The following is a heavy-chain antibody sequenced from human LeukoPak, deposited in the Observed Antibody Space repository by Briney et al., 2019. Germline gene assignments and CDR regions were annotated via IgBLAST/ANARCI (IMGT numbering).Heavy chain of an antibody. CDR1: GGTFSSYA. Sequence: ASVKVSCKASGGTFSSYAISWVRQAPGQGLEWMGGIIPIFGTANYAQKFQGRVTITADESTSTAYMELSSLRSEDTAVYYCARAAKGRYYYDSSGYLYYFDYWGQGTLVTVSS. CDR3: ARAAKGRYYYDSSGYLYYFDY. CDR2: IIPIFGTA. J-gene: IGHJ4*02. D-gene: IGHD3-22*01. V-gene: IGHV1-69*01.